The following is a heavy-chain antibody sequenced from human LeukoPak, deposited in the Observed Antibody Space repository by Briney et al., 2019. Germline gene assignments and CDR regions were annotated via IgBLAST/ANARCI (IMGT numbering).Heavy chain of an antibody. D-gene: IGHD6-19*01. CDR3: TRGSVAGIYYFDY. V-gene: IGHV3-13*01. J-gene: IGHJ4*02. CDR2: IGTAGDA. CDR1: GFTFSSYA. Sequence: GGSLRLSCAASGFTFSSYAMSWVRQATGKGLEWVSAIGTAGDAYYPGSVKGRFTISRENAKNSLYLQMNSLRAGDTAVYYCTRGSVAGIYYFDYWGQGTLVTVSS.